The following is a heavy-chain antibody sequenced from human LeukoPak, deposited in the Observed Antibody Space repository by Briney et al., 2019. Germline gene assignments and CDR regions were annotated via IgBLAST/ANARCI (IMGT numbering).Heavy chain of an antibody. CDR3: ARGIAAAGTWYFDY. CDR1: GGSISSGGYS. CDR2: IYHSGST. D-gene: IGHD6-13*01. J-gene: IGHJ4*02. Sequence: SETLSLTSAVSGGSISSGGYSWSWIRQPPGKGLEWIGYIYHSGSTYYNPSLKSRVTISVDRSKNQFPLKLSSVTAADTAVYYCARGIAAAGTWYFDYWGQGTLVTVSS. V-gene: IGHV4-30-2*01.